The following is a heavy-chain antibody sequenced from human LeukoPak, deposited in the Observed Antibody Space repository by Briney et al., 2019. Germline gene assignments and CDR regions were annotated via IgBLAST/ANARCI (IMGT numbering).Heavy chain of an antibody. CDR1: GGSFSGYY. J-gene: IGHJ4*02. D-gene: IGHD6-19*01. CDR2: INHSGST. Sequence: PSETLSLTCAVYGGSFSGYYWSWIRQPPGKGLEWIGEINHSGSTNYNPSLKSRVTISVDTSKNQFSLKLSSVTAADTAVYYCARGPLRYSSGWYQPPYYLDYWGQGTLVTVSS. V-gene: IGHV4-34*01. CDR3: ARGPLRYSSGWYQPPYYLDY.